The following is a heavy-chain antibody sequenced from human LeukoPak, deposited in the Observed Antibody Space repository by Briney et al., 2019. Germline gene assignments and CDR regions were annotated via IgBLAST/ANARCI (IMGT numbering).Heavy chain of an antibody. CDR1: GFTVSSNY. CDR3: ARGIDYSSGWYQYYFDY. Sequence: GGSLRLSCAASGFTVSSNYMSWGRQARGKGLEWVSVISSGGSTYYADSVKDRLTIPRDNSKNTLYLQMNSLRAEDTAVYYCARGIDYSSGWYQYYFDYWAQGTLVTVTS. J-gene: IGHJ4*02. D-gene: IGHD6-19*01. V-gene: IGHV3-53*01. CDR2: ISSGGST.